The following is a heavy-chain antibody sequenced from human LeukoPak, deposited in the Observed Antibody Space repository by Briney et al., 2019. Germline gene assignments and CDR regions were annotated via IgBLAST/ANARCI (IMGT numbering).Heavy chain of an antibody. Sequence: SETLSLTCTVSGGSISSYYWSWIRQPPGKGLEWIGYIYYSGSTNYNPSLKSRVTISADTSKNQFSLKLSSVTAADTAVYYCAREDYPRSGAFDIWGQGTMVTVSS. D-gene: IGHD3-16*01. V-gene: IGHV4-59*01. CDR3: AREDYPRSGAFDI. J-gene: IGHJ3*02. CDR1: GGSISSYY. CDR2: IYYSGST.